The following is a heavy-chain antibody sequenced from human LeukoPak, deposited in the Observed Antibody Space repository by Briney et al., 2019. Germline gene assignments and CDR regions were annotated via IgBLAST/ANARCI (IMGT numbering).Heavy chain of an antibody. CDR2: ISSSGSTI. Sequence: GGSLRLSCAASGFTFSSYEMNWVRQAPGKGLEWVSYISSSGSTIYYADSVKGRFTISRDNAKNSLYLQMNSLRAEDTAVYYCASGVGNYYDSSGYYPEDYWGQGTLVTVSS. CDR1: GFTFSSYE. J-gene: IGHJ4*02. D-gene: IGHD3-22*01. V-gene: IGHV3-48*03. CDR3: ASGVGNYYDSSGYYPEDY.